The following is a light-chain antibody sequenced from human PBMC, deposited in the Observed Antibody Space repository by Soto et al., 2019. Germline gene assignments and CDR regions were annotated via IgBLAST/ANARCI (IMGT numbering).Light chain of an antibody. CDR2: EVS. CDR3: SSYTTGSTLCV. V-gene: IGLV2-14*01. CDR1: SNDIGAYKY. J-gene: IGLJ1*01. Sequence: QSALTQPASVSGSPGQSITISCTGSSNDIGAYKYVSWYQQYPGKAPKLIIFEVSNRPSGVSNRFSGSKSGNTASLTIAGLQAEDEADYHCSSYTTGSTLCVFGGGTKLTVL.